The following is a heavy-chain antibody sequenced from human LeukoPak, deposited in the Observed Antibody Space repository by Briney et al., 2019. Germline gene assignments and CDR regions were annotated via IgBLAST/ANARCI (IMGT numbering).Heavy chain of an antibody. J-gene: IGHJ5*02. CDR1: GITLSNYG. Sequence: GGSLRLSCAVSGITLSNYGMSWVRQAPGKGLVWVARIHGDGDNISYADSVRGRFTISRDNAKDTLYLHVNSLRPEDTAVYYCARAQVGAPTDLWGQGTLVTVSS. CDR3: ARAQVGAPTDL. CDR2: IHGDGDNI. D-gene: IGHD1-26*01. V-gene: IGHV3-74*01.